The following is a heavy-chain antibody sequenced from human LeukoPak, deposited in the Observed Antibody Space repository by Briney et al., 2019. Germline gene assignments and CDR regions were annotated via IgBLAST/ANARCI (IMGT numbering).Heavy chain of an antibody. V-gene: IGHV3-30*02. CDR2: IRHDGSIK. CDR1: GFIFNTYG. CDR3: AKDSLADIDY. Sequence: RWSLRLSWAASGFIFNTYGMYWVRQAPGKGLEWVAFIRHDGSIKNYADSVKGRSTISRANSKNTLYLQMNSLRAEDTAVYYCAKDSLADIDYWGQGTLVTVSS. J-gene: IGHJ4*02. D-gene: IGHD3-16*01.